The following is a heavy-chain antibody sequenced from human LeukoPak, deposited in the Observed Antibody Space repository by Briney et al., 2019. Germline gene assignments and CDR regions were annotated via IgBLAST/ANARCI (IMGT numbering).Heavy chain of an antibody. CDR1: GFTFSSYE. Sequence: TGGSLRLSCAASGFTFSSYEMNWLRQPPGKGLEWVSYISSSGSTIYYPDSVKGRFTISRDNATQSLYLQLNSLRPDDTAVYYCARSKGIAVAGTINPCGQAMLVTVPS. V-gene: IGHV3-48*03. J-gene: IGHJ5*02. CDR2: ISSSGSTI. CDR3: ARSKGIAVAGTINP. D-gene: IGHD6-19*01.